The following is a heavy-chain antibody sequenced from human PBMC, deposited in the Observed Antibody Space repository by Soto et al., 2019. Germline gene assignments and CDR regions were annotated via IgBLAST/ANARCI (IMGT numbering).Heavy chain of an antibody. J-gene: IGHJ4*02. D-gene: IGHD3-22*01. Sequence: GASVKVSCKASGYTFTSYGISWVRQAPGQGLEWMGWISAYNGNTNYAQKLQGRVTMTTDTSTSTAYMELRSLRSDDTAVYYCARGVYYDSSGHTIDYWGQGTLVTVSS. CDR2: ISAYNGNT. CDR3: ARGVYYDSSGHTIDY. V-gene: IGHV1-18*01. CDR1: GYTFTSYG.